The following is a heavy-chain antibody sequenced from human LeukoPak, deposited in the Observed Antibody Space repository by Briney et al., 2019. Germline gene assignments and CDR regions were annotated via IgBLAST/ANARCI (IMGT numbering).Heavy chain of an antibody. D-gene: IGHD4-11*01. V-gene: IGHV3-74*03. J-gene: IGHJ4*02. CDR1: GFTFSSYW. Sequence: PGGSLRLSCAASGFTFSSYWMHWVRQAPGKGLVWVSRIKSDGSTTTYADSVKGRFTISRDNAKNTLYLQMSSLRAEDTAVYYCARGGTELAVTTTGIDYWGRGTLVTVSS. CDR3: ARGGTELAVTTTGIDY. CDR2: IKSDGSTT.